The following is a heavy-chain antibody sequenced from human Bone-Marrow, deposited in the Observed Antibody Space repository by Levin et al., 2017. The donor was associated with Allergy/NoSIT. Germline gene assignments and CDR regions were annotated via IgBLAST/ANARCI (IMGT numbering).Heavy chain of an antibody. J-gene: IGHJ4*02. Sequence: SETLSLTCYVSGVSISSTYWWTWVRQTPGQGLEWIGQIYHTGSTSYNPSLKSRVTISVDKSKNEFSLTLRSVTAADTAVYYCATSRLVAVLGEIWGQGTPVNVSS. CDR3: ATSRLVAVLGEI. CDR1: GVSISSTYW. V-gene: IGHV4-4*02. D-gene: IGHD2-21*01. CDR2: IYHTGST.